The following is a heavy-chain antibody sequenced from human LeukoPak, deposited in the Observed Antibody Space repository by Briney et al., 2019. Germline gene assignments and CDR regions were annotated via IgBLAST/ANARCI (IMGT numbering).Heavy chain of an antibody. CDR2: ISSSGSTK. J-gene: IGHJ4*02. CDR1: GFTFSETY. CDR3: ARRGDYFDY. Sequence: PGGSLRLSCAASGFTFSETYMSWIRQAPGKGLKWVSYISSSGSTKYYADSVKGRYTISRDNAEKSLYLQMNSLRAEDTAVYYCARRGDYFDYWGQGTLVTVSS. V-gene: IGHV3-11*01.